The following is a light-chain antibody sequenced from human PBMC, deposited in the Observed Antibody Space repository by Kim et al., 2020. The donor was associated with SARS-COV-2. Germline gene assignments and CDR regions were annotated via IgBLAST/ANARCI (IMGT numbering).Light chain of an antibody. CDR3: QVWDSSTAWV. V-gene: IGLV3-9*01. CDR1: DIGSKN. CDR2: RDS. Sequence: VALGQKARITCGGNDIGSKNVHWYQHKPGQAPVLVIYRDSNRPSGIPERFSGSNSGNTATLTISRAQAGDEADYYCQVWDSSTAWVFGGGTQLTVL. J-gene: IGLJ3*02.